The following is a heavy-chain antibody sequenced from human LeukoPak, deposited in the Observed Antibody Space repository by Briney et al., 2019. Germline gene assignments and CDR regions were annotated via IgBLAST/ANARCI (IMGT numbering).Heavy chain of an antibody. CDR1: GFTFDDYA. J-gene: IGHJ3*02. V-gene: IGHV3-9*03. CDR2: ISWNSGSI. CDR3: ARTSYVWGSYLEGAFDI. D-gene: IGHD3-16*02. Sequence: PPGRSLRLSCAASGFTFDDYAMHWVRQAPGKGLEWVSGISWNSGSIGYADSVKGRFTISRDNAKNSLYLQMNSLRAEDMALYYCARTSYVWGSYLEGAFDIWGQGTMVTVSS.